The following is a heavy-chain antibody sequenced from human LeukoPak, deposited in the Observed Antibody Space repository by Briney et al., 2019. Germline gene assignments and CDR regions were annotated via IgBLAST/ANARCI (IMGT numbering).Heavy chain of an antibody. CDR3: ARAGPWQIDP. V-gene: IGHV4-39*07. Sequence: PSETLSLTCTVSGGSISSSSFYWGWIRQPPGKGLEWIGSIYYSGSTYYNPSLKSRVTISVDRSKNHFSLKLKSVTTADTAVYYCARAGPWQIDPWGQGILVTVSS. J-gene: IGHJ5*02. CDR1: GGSISSSSFY. D-gene: IGHD3-10*01. CDR2: IYYSGST.